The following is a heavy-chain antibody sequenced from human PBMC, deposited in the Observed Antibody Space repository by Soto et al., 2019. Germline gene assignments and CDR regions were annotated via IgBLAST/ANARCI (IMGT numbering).Heavy chain of an antibody. CDR1: GFTFSSYA. D-gene: IGHD3-9*01. CDR2: ISSNGGST. CDR3: VKALRYFDWLPDFDY. J-gene: IGHJ4*02. Sequence: GGSLRLSCSASGFTFSSYAMHWVRQAPGKGLEYVSAISSNGGSTYYADSVKGRFTISRDNSKNTLYLQMSSLRAEDTAVYYCVKALRYFDWLPDFDYWGQGTLVTVSS. V-gene: IGHV3-64D*06.